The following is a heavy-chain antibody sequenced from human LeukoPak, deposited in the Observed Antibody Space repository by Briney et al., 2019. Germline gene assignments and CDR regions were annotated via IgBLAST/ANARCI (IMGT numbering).Heavy chain of an antibody. CDR2: INPSGGST. CDR3: ASSGRYCSGGSCKNSYYLGY. V-gene: IGHV1-46*01. D-gene: IGHD2-15*01. Sequence: ASVKVSCKASGYTFTSYYMHWVRQAPGQGLEWMGIINPSGGSTSYAQKFQGRVTMTRDTSTSTVYMELSSLRSEDTAVYYCASSGRYCSGGSCKNSYYLGYWGQGTLVTVSS. J-gene: IGHJ4*02. CDR1: GYTFTSYY.